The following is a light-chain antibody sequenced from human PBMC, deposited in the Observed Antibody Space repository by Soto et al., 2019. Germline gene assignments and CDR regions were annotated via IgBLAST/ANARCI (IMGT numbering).Light chain of an antibody. CDR1: QSISSW. CDR2: DAS. V-gene: IGKV1-5*01. J-gene: IGKJ1*01. Sequence: DIQMTQSPSTLSASVGDRVTITCRASQSISSWLAWYQQKPGKAPKLLIYDASSLESGVPSRFSGSGSGTELTLTISSLQPDDFATYYCQQYHSYSGTFGQGTKVEIK. CDR3: QQYHSYSGT.